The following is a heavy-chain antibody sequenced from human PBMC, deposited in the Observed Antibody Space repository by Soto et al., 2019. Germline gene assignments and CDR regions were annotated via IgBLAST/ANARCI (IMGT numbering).Heavy chain of an antibody. CDR2: INPNSGGT. CDR1: GYTFTGYY. Sequence: ASVKVSCKASGYTFTGYYMHWVRQAPGQGLEWMGWINPNSGGTNYAQKFQGWVTMTRDTSISTAYMELSRLRSDDTAVYYCARGHYYGSGSLISLPYFDHWGQGTLVTVSS. CDR3: ARGHYYGSGSLISLPYFDH. D-gene: IGHD3-10*01. V-gene: IGHV1-2*04. J-gene: IGHJ4*02.